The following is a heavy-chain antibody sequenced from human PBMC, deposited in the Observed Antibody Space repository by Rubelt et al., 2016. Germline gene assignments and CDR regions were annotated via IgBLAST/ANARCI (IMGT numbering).Heavy chain of an antibody. J-gene: IGHJ1*01. V-gene: IGHV4-30-2*03. D-gene: IGHD5-12*01. Sequence: QLQLQESGPGLVKPSETLSLTCTVSGGSISSGGYSWSWIRQPPGKGLEWIGYIYHSGSTYYSPSLKSRVTISVDTSKNQFSLKLSSVTAADTAVYYCARHAWLRGSEYFQHWGQGTLVTVS. CDR3: ARHAWLRGSEYFQH. CDR1: GGSISSGGYS. CDR2: IYHSGST.